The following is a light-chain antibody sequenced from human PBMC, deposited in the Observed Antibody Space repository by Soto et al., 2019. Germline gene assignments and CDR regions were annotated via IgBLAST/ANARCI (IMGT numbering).Light chain of an antibody. J-gene: IGKJ2*01. V-gene: IGKV1-5*03. CDR1: QSICSW. CDR3: QQNYSYPYT. Sequence: IQMTQSPSSLSASVGDRVTITCRASQSICSWLAWYQQKPGKAPRLLIYNMSTLERGVPSRFSGSGAGTEFTLTISGLQPDDFATYYCQQNYSYPYTFGQGTKLEIK. CDR2: NMS.